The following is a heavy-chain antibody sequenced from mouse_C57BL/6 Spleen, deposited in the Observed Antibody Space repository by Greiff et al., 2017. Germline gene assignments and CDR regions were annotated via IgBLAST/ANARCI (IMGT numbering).Heavy chain of an antibody. Sequence: DVKLVESGGGLVKPGGSLKLSCAASGFTFSSYAMSWVRQTPEKRLEWVATISDGGSYTYYPDNVKGRFTLSRDNAKNNLYLQMSHLKSEDTAMYYCARTRDGYYRSYFDYWGQGTTLTVSS. CDR2: ISDGGSYT. CDR1: GFTFSSYA. J-gene: IGHJ2*01. V-gene: IGHV5-4*03. CDR3: ARTRDGYYRSYFDY. D-gene: IGHD2-3*01.